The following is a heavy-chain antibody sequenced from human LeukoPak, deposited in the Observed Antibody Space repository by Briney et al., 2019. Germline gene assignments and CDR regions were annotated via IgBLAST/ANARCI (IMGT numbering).Heavy chain of an antibody. CDR3: ASGAYYPFDF. V-gene: IGHV1-18*01. CDR1: GYPSSSYG. Sequence: GASVKVSCKGSGYPSSSYGITWVRPAPGQGLEWVGWISAYNGHTQYGQNVQGRVTMTTETSTTTAYLELRNLTSDDTAVYFCASGAYYPFDFWGQGTLVTVSS. D-gene: IGHD1-26*01. J-gene: IGHJ4*02. CDR2: ISAYNGHT.